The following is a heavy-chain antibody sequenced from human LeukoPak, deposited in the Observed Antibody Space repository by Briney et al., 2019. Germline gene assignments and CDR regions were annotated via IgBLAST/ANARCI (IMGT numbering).Heavy chain of an antibody. J-gene: IGHJ4*02. CDR1: GFTFSSYG. CDR2: ISYDGSNK. CDR3: AKLTMVRGVSQAFDY. Sequence: GSLRLSCAASGFTFSSYGMHWVRQAPGKGLGWVAVISYDGSNKYYADSVKGRFTISRDNSKNTLYLQMNSMRAEDTAVYYCAKLTMVRGVSQAFDYWGQGTLVTVSS. D-gene: IGHD3-10*01. V-gene: IGHV3-30*18.